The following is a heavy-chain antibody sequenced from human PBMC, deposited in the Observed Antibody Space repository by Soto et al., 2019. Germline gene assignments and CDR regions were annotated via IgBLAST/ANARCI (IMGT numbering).Heavy chain of an antibody. Sequence: GGSLRLSCAASGFTSSSYAMSWVRQAPGKGLEWVSAISGSGGSAYYADSVKGRFTISRDNSKNTLYLQMNSLRAEDTAVYYCAKGYGRTLDWFDPWGQGTLVTVSS. CDR2: ISGSGGSA. CDR3: AKGYGRTLDWFDP. J-gene: IGHJ5*02. V-gene: IGHV3-23*01. CDR1: GFTSSSYA. D-gene: IGHD4-17*01.